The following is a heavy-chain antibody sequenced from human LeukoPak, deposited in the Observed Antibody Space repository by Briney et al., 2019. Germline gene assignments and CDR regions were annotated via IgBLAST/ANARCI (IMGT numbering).Heavy chain of an antibody. Sequence: AGGSLRLSCAASGFTFSSYAMSWVRQAPGKGLEWVSAISGSGGSTYYADSVKGRFTISRDNSKNTLYLQMNSLRAEDTAVYYCAKGRDYDFWSGYFNWGQGTLVTVSS. CDR3: AKGRDYDFWSGYFN. CDR1: GFTFSSYA. D-gene: IGHD3-3*01. CDR2: ISGSGGST. V-gene: IGHV3-23*01. J-gene: IGHJ4*02.